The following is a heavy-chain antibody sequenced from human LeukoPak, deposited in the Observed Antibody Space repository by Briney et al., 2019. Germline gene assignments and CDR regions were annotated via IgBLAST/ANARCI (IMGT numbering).Heavy chain of an antibody. J-gene: IGHJ4*02. CDR3: ARDLDYSSGWYFAY. CDR2: VWYDGSNK. Sequence: GGSLRLSCAASGFTFSSYGMHWVRQAPGKGLEWVAVVWYDGSNKYYADSVKGRFTISRDNAKNTLYLQMNSLRAEDTAVYYCARDLDYSSGWYFAYWGQGTLVTV. V-gene: IGHV3-33*01. D-gene: IGHD6-19*01. CDR1: GFTFSSYG.